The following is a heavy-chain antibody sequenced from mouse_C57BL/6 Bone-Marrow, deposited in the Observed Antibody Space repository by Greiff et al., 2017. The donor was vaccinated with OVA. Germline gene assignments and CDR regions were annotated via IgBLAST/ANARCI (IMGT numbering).Heavy chain of an antibody. CDR2: IWSGGST. CDR1: GFSLTSYG. CDR3: ARDYYGTLDWYFDV. V-gene: IGHV2-2*01. Sequence: VQRVESGPGLVQPSQSLPLTCTVSGFSLTSYGVHWVRQSPGKGLEWLGVIWSGGSTDYNAAFISSLSISKDNSKSQVFFKMNSLQADDTAIYYCARDYYGTLDWYFDVWGTGTTVTVSS. J-gene: IGHJ1*03. D-gene: IGHD1-1*01.